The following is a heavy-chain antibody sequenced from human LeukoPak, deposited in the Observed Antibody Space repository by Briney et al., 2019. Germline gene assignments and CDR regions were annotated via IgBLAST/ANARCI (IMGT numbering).Heavy chain of an antibody. J-gene: IGHJ4*02. CDR1: GGSISTYY. Sequence: SETLSLTCTVSGGSISTYYWSWIRQPPGKGLEWIGYVYYSGSTNYNPSLMGRVTMSVDTSKNQFSLKLSSVTAADTAVYYCARSLRTGDYERGFFDYWGQGTLVTVSS. V-gene: IGHV4-59*12. CDR3: ARSLRTGDYERGFFDY. D-gene: IGHD4-17*01. CDR2: VYYSGST.